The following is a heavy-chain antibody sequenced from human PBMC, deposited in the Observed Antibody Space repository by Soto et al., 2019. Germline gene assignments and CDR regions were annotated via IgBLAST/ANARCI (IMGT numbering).Heavy chain of an antibody. CDR1: GFTFSDYY. J-gene: IGHJ6*01. CDR2: ITGSSDYT. CDR3: ARDDYSGMGV. V-gene: IGHV3-11*05. Sequence: QVQLVESGGGLVRPGGSLRLSCAASGFTFSDYYMTWIRQAPGKGLEWVSYITGSSDYTNYADSVKGRFTISKDNVKNSLYRQMNSLRAEDTGVYYCARDDYSGMGVWWQGTTVTVSS.